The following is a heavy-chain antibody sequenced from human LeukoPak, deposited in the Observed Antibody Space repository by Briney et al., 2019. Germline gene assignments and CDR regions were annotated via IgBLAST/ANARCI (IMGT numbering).Heavy chain of an antibody. Sequence: PGGSLRLSCSASGFTFSTYTMHWVRQAPGKGLEYVSAVSSSGGSTYYADSVKGRFTISRDNSRNTLYLQMSSLRTKDTAAYYCVKDLFGTGSTSRGFDSWGQGTLVTVSS. D-gene: IGHD2-2*01. CDR2: VSSSGGST. CDR3: VKDLFGTGSTSRGFDS. CDR1: GFTFSTYT. J-gene: IGHJ4*02. V-gene: IGHV3-64D*06.